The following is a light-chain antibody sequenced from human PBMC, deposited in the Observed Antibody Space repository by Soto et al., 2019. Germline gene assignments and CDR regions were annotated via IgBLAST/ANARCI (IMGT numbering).Light chain of an antibody. CDR1: ETISSSH. CDR3: QQYESLLWT. CDR2: RSS. Sequence: EVVLTQSPGTLSLSPGARATLSCRASETISSSHLAWYQQTPGQAPRLLLYRSSTRATGIPDRFSGSGSGTVFTLTISRLEPADAAVYYCQQYESLLWTFGQGTKLEIK. J-gene: IGKJ1*01. V-gene: IGKV3-20*01.